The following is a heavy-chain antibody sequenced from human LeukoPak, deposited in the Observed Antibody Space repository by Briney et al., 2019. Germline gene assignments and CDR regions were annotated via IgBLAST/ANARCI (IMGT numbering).Heavy chain of an antibody. Sequence: ASVKVSCKASGYTFTSYGISWVRQAPGQGLEWMGWISAYNGNTNYAQKLQGRVTMTTDTSTSTAYMELRSLRSDDTAVYYCARDLFPYGSGSSIHFQHWGQGTLVTVSS. CDR2: ISAYNGNT. CDR3: ARDLFPYGSGSSIHFQH. CDR1: GYTFTSYG. D-gene: IGHD3-10*01. V-gene: IGHV1-18*01. J-gene: IGHJ1*01.